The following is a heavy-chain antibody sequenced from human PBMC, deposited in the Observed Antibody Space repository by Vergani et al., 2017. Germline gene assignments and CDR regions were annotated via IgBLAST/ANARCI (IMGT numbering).Heavy chain of an antibody. V-gene: IGHV4-59*01. CDR2: IYYSGST. D-gene: IGHD6-13*01. Sequence: QVQLQESGPGLVKPSETLSLTCTVSGGSISSYYWSWIRQPPGKGLEWIGYIYYSGSTNYNPSLKSRVTISVDTSKNQFSLKLSSVTAADTAVYYCAREKGTAADTWGQGTLVTASS. J-gene: IGHJ5*02. CDR1: GGSISSYY. CDR3: AREKGTAADT.